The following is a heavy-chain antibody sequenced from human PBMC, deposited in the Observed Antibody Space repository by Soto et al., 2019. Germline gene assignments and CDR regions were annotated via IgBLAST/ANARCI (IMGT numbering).Heavy chain of an antibody. CDR1: GYIFTNHY. CDR2: INPSGGST. J-gene: IGHJ4*02. V-gene: IGHV1-46*01. D-gene: IGHD3-22*01. CDR3: ARADYYDSSGFYYDC. Sequence: QVQLVQSGAEVKKPGASVKVSCKASGYIFTNHYIHWVRQAPGQGLEWMGIINPSGGSTNYLQKFQGRLTMTRDTSTSTVYMELSSLRSEETAVYFCARADYYDSSGFYYDCWGQGTLVTVSS.